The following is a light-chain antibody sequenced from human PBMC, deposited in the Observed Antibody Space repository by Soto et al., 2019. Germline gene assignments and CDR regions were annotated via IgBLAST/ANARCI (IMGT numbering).Light chain of an antibody. CDR3: QQDNRYSPST. J-gene: IGKJ1*01. V-gene: IGKV1-5*01. CDR1: QSISTW. CDR2: DAS. Sequence: DIQMTQSPSTLSASVGDRVTITCRSSQSISTWLAWYQQKPGKAPKLLIYDASILESGVPSRFSGSGSGTEFTLTISSLQPDDFATYYCQQDNRYSPSTFGQGTKVEIK.